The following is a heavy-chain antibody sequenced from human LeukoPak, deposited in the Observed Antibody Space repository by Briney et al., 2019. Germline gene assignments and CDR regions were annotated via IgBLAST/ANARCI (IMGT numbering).Heavy chain of an antibody. Sequence: GGSLRLSCAASGFTFSSYGMSWVRQAPEKGLEWVSGISDSGGSTHYADSVKGRFTISRDNSKNTLYLQMSSLRAEDTAVYYCVKDVSRYSGYDSTFDYWGQGTLVTVSS. CDR3: VKDVSRYSGYDSTFDY. J-gene: IGHJ4*02. CDR2: ISDSGGST. V-gene: IGHV3-23*01. CDR1: GFTFSSYG. D-gene: IGHD5-12*01.